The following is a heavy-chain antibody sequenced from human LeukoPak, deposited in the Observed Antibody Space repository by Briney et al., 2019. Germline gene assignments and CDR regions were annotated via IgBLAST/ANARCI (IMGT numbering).Heavy chain of an antibody. Sequence: PGGSLRLSCAASGFTFSSYGMHWVRQAPGKGLEWVAVIWYDGSNKYYADSVKGRFTISRDNSKNTLYLQMNSLRAEDTAVYYCAKAAEEMATLIECWGQGTLVTVYS. CDR2: IWYDGSNK. V-gene: IGHV3-33*06. CDR1: GFTFSSYG. CDR3: AKAAEEMATLIEC. J-gene: IGHJ4*02. D-gene: IGHD5-24*01.